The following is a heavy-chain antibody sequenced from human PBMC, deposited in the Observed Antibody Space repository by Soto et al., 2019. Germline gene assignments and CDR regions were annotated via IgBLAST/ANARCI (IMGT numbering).Heavy chain of an antibody. CDR2: ISGSGGST. Sequence: HPGGSLRLSCAASGFTFSSYAMSWVRQAPGKGLEWVSAISGSGGSTYYADSVKGRFTISRDNSKNTLYLQMNSLRAEDTAVYYCAKDMDTAMDHYYYGMDGWGQGTTVTVSS. D-gene: IGHD5-18*01. J-gene: IGHJ6*02. V-gene: IGHV3-23*01. CDR3: AKDMDTAMDHYYYGMDG. CDR1: GFTFSSYA.